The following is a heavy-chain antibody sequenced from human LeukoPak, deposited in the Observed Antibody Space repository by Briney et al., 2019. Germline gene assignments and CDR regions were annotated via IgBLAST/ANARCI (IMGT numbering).Heavy chain of an antibody. CDR2: IIPILGIA. CDR1: AGTFSSYA. D-gene: IGHD4-17*01. CDR3: ARDTVTTYYNWFDP. V-gene: IGHV1-69*04. J-gene: IGHJ5*02. Sequence: VASVKVSCNASAGTFSSYAISWVRQAPGQVLEWMGRIIPILGIANYAQKFQGRVTITADKSTSTAYMELSSLRSEDTAVYYCARDTVTTYYNWFDPWGQGTLVTVSS.